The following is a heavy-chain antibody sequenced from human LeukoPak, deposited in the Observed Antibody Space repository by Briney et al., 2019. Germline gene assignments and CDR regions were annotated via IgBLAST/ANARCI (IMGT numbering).Heavy chain of an antibody. Sequence: SETLSLTCTVSGGSISSSSYYWGWIRQPPGKGLEWIGSIYYSGSTYYNPSLKSRVTISVDTSKNQFSLKLSSVTAADTAVYYCARGNYGSGSYYNDHFDYWGQGTLVTVSS. CDR1: GGSISSSSYY. D-gene: IGHD3-10*01. CDR3: ARGNYGSGSYYNDHFDY. J-gene: IGHJ4*02. V-gene: IGHV4-39*07. CDR2: IYYSGST.